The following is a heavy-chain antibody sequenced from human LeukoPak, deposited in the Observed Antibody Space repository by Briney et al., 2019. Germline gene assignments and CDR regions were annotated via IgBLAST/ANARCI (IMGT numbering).Heavy chain of an antibody. J-gene: IGHJ6*02. CDR3: AMANYYFFGMDV. Sequence: GGSLRLSCAASGFTFDDYTMEWARHAPGRGLGWVFLISWDGGSTYYAYSVKGRFTISRHNSKNSLYLQMNSLRTEDTALYYCAMANYYFFGMDVWGQGPLVTVSS. CDR1: GFTFDDYT. CDR2: ISWDGGST. V-gene: IGHV3-43*01.